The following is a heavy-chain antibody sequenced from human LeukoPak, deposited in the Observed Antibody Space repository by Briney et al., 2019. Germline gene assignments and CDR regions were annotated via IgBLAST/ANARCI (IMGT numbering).Heavy chain of an antibody. CDR3: ARAAFDIAPAGIYYYYYMDV. V-gene: IGHV4-39*07. CDR1: GGSISSSSYY. CDR2: IYYSGST. D-gene: IGHD6-13*01. Sequence: SETLSLTCTVSGGSISSSSYYWGWIRQPPGKGLEWIGSIYYSGSTYYNPSLKSRVTISVDTSKNQFSLKLSSVTAADTAVYYCARAAFDIAPAGIYYYYYMDVWGKGTTVTISS. J-gene: IGHJ6*03.